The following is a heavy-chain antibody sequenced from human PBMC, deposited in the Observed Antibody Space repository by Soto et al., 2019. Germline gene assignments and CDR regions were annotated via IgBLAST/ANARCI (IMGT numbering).Heavy chain of an antibody. J-gene: IGHJ6*02. Sequence: QVQLVQSGAEVKKPGSSVKVSCKASGGTFSTYAINWVRQAPGQGLEWMGGIIPMFRTAEYAQQFQGRVTITADEPTSTAYMELSSLRSEDTAVYYCARDRQPKRGGYYYYYAMDVWGQGTTVTVSS. D-gene: IGHD2-15*01. CDR3: ARDRQPKRGGYYYYYAMDV. CDR1: GGTFSTYA. V-gene: IGHV1-69*01. CDR2: IIPMFRTA.